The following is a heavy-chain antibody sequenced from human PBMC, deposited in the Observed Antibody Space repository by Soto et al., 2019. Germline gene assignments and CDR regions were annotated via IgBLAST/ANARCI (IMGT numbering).Heavy chain of an antibody. CDR3: VLGGLETGYYRDMDY. CDR2: ISAYNGDT. CDR1: GYTFKNYG. J-gene: IGHJ4*02. V-gene: IGHV1-18*04. Sequence: QDHLVQSGAEVKKPGASAKVSCKASGYTFKNYGINWVRQAPGRGLEWVAWISAYNGDTSYAQHFQGRVTVTTETRTNTAYMEVRSLRPDDTAVYFCVLGGLETGYYRDMDYWGQGTLVSVSS. D-gene: IGHD3-9*01.